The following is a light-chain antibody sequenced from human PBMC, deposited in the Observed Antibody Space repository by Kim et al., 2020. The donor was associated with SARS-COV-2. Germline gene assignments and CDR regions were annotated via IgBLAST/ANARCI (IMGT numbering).Light chain of an antibody. V-gene: IGLV2-14*03. CDR1: SNDVGGYSY. J-gene: IGLJ3*02. CDR2: DVD. Sequence: PGPSITISCTGTSNDVGGYSYVSWYQQHPGKAPKLMIYDVDNRPSGVSNRFSGSKSGNTASLTISGLQAEDEADYYCSSYTSSSWVFGGGTQLTVL. CDR3: SSYTSSSWV.